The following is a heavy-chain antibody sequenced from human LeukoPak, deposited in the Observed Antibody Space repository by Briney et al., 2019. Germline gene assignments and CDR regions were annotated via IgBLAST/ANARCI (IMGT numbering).Heavy chain of an antibody. CDR1: GFTFSSYA. V-gene: IGHV3-23*01. Sequence: GGSLRLSCAASGFTFSSYAMSWVRQAPGKGLEWVSAICGSGGSTYYADSVKGRFTISRDNSKNTLYLQMNSLRAEDTAVYYCARGGLPAIGNAFDIWGQGTMVTVSS. D-gene: IGHD5-12*01. J-gene: IGHJ3*02. CDR3: ARGGLPAIGNAFDI. CDR2: ICGSGGST.